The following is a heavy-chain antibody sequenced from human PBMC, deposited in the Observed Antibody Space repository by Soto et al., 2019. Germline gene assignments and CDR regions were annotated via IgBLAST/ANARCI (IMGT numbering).Heavy chain of an antibody. CDR1: GFTFRTYT. J-gene: IGHJ6*02. D-gene: IGHD3-10*01. CDR2: IRGFSPYT. Sequence: GGSLRLSCISSGFTFRTYTMNWVRQAPGKGLEWVSGIRGFSPYTFYAESVKGRFTISRDNARNSLYLQMNSLRAEDTAVYYCARDRGYDAHDYYYNAMDVWGQGTTVTVSS. V-gene: IGHV3-21*01. CDR3: ARDRGYDAHDYYYNAMDV.